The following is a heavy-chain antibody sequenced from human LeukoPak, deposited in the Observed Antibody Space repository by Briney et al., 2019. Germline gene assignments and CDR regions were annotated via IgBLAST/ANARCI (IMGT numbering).Heavy chain of an antibody. D-gene: IGHD4-17*01. V-gene: IGHV3-21*01. CDR1: GFAFSSYN. CDR2: ISSSSIHI. Sequence: KAGGSLRLSCVASGFAFSSYNMNWVRQAPGKGLEWVSSISSSSIHIYYADSVKGRFTIARDNAKNSLSLQMNSLRDEDTALYYCARDSSIDYDVSMGAFDLWGQGTLVTVSS. CDR3: ARDSSIDYDVSMGAFDL. J-gene: IGHJ3*01.